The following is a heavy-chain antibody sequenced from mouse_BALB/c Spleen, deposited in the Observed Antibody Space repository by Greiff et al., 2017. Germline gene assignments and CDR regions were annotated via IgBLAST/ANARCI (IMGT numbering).Heavy chain of an antibody. CDR2: ILPGSGST. J-gene: IGHJ3*01. CDR1: GYTFSSYW. Sequence: QVQLKESGAELMKPGASVKISCKATGYTFSSYWIEWVKQRPGHGLEWIGEILPGSGSTNYNEKFKGKATFTADTSSNTAYMQLSSLTSEDSAVYYCARGSTMITTFAYWGQGTLVTVSA. V-gene: IGHV1-9*01. CDR3: ARGSTMITTFAY. D-gene: IGHD2-4*01.